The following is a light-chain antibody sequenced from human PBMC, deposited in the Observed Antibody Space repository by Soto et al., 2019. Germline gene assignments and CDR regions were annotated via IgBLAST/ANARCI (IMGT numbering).Light chain of an antibody. CDR3: QQYGRSAFT. Sequence: EIVLTQSPGTLSSSPGERATLSCRASQSVSSNNLAWYQQRPGQAPRVVIYGASTRATGIPERFSGSGSGTDFTLTISSLEPEDFAVYYCQQYGRSAFTFGPGTKVDIK. CDR1: QSVSSNN. CDR2: GAS. J-gene: IGKJ3*01. V-gene: IGKV3-20*01.